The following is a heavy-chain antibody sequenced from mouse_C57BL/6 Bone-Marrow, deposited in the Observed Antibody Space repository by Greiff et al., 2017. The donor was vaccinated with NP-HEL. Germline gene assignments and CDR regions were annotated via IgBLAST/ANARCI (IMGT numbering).Heavy chain of an antibody. CDR3: ARNFPYYYGSSYVGFAY. J-gene: IGHJ3*01. Sequence: VQGVESGPGLVQPSQSLSITCTVSGFSLTSYGVHWVRQSPGKGLEWLGVIWSGGSTDYNAAFISRLSISKDNSKSQVFFKMNSLQADDTAIYYCARNFPYYYGSSYVGFAYWGQGTLVTVSA. CDR1: GFSLTSYG. CDR2: IWSGGST. V-gene: IGHV2-2*01. D-gene: IGHD1-1*01.